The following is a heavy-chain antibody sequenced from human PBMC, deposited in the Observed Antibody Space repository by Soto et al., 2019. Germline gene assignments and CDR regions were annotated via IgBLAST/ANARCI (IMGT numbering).Heavy chain of an antibody. J-gene: IGHJ2*01. Sequence: QVQLVESGGGVVQPGRSLRLSCAASGFTFSSYGMHWVRQAPGKGLEWVAVISYDGSNKYYADSVKGRFTISRDNSKNTLYLQMNSLRAEDTAVYYCAKGARLVVVVAATSGWYFDLWGRGTLVTVSS. CDR3: AKGARLVVVVAATSGWYFDL. CDR2: ISYDGSNK. CDR1: GFTFSSYG. V-gene: IGHV3-30*18. D-gene: IGHD2-15*01.